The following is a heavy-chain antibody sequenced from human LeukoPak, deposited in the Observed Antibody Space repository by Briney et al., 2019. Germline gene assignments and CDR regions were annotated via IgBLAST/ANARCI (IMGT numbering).Heavy chain of an antibody. J-gene: IGHJ4*02. Sequence: PSETLSLTCIVSGGSINSYYWTWIRQPPGKGLEWIGYIYYSGSTNYNPSLKSRLTISLDTSKNQFSLKLSSVTAADTAVYYCARLGTTGTVFDFWGQGTLVTVSS. CDR1: GGSINSYY. V-gene: IGHV4-59*08. D-gene: IGHD1-1*01. CDR3: ARLGTTGTVFDF. CDR2: IYYSGST.